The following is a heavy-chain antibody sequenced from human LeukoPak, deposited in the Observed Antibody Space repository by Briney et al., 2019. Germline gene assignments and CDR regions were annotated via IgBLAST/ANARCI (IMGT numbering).Heavy chain of an antibody. CDR2: IKQDGSEK. D-gene: IGHD3-10*01. J-gene: IGHJ4*02. CDR1: GFTFSSYN. V-gene: IGHV3-7*01. Sequence: GGSLRLSCAASGFTFSSYNMSWVRQAPGKGLEWVANIKQDGSEKYYVDSVKGRFTISRDNAKNSLYLQMNSLRAEDTAVYYCARDRKNKFDFLGITMVRGGPFYWGQGTLVTVSS. CDR3: ARDRKNKFDFLGITMVRGGPFY.